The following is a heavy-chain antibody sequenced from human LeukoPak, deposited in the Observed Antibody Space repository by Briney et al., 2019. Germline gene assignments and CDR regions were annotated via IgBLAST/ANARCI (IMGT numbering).Heavy chain of an antibody. J-gene: IGHJ4*02. CDR2: INNSGSN. CDR3: AREAQKYCSGGSCYGPGDY. D-gene: IGHD2-15*01. Sequence: SETLSLTCAVYGWSFSGYYWSWFRQPPGKGREGFGEINNSGSNNYNPSLKSRVTISVDTSKNEFSLKLSSVTAADTAVYYCAREAQKYCSGGSCYGPGDYWGQGTLVTVSS. V-gene: IGHV4-34*01. CDR1: GWSFSGYY.